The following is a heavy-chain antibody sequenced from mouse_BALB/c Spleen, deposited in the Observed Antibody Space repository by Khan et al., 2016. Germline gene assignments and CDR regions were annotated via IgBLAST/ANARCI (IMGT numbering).Heavy chain of an antibody. CDR1: GYTFTSYW. V-gene: IGHV1-87*01. D-gene: IGHD2-4*01. Sequence: QVQLQQPGAELARPGASVKLSCKASGYTFTSYWMQWVKQRPGQGLEWTGAIYPGDGDTRYTQKFKGKATLTADKSSSTAYMQLSSLASEDSAVSCCASPCDYGSEPFAYWGQGALVTVSA. J-gene: IGHJ3*01. CDR3: ASPCDYGSEPFAY. CDR2: IYPGDGDT.